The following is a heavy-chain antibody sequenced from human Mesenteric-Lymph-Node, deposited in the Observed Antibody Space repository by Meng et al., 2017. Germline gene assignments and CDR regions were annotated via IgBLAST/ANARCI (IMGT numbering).Heavy chain of an antibody. D-gene: IGHD3-22*01. CDR3: ASGYASSGYGPFDY. J-gene: IGHJ4*02. V-gene: IGHV1-3*04. Sequence: ASVKVSCKASGYTFTNYPMNWVRQAPGQRLEWLGWINTCNGNTEYSQKFQGRVTITRDTSATTAYMELSSLRSEDTAVYYCASGYASSGYGPFDYWGQGTLVTVSS. CDR1: GYTFTNYP. CDR2: INTCNGNT.